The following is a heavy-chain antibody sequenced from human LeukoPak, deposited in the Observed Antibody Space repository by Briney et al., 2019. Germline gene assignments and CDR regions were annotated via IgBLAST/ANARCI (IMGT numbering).Heavy chain of an antibody. CDR3: AKGYDFWSGPFDY. Sequence: GGSLRLSCAASGFTFSSYAMSWVRQAPGKGLEWVSGISGSGGSTYYADSVKGRFTISRDNSKNTLYLQMNSLRAEDTAVYYCAKGYDFWSGPFDYWGQGTLVTVSS. CDR2: ISGSGGST. D-gene: IGHD3-3*01. V-gene: IGHV3-23*01. J-gene: IGHJ4*02. CDR1: GFTFSSYA.